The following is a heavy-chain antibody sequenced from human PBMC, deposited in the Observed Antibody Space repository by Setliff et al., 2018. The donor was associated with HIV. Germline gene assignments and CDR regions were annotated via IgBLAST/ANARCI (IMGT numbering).Heavy chain of an antibody. D-gene: IGHD1-1*01. CDR2: INPDSGAT. J-gene: IGHJ1*01. Sequence: ASVKVSCKSSGYTFTAYYIHWVRQARGQGLEWMGWINPDSGATRYAEKFEGRVSLTRDTPINTVYMELSSLRSDDTAVYFCTRVPCWTDHWGQGTQFTVAS. V-gene: IGHV1-2*02. CDR3: TRVPCWTDH. CDR1: GYTFTAYY.